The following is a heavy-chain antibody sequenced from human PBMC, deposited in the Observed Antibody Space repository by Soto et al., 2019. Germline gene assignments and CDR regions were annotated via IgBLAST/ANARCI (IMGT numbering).Heavy chain of an antibody. CDR3: ARGPTMTTDY. CDR2: IYYSGNSGTP. CDR1: GDSINSGRNN. D-gene: IGHD3-3*01. J-gene: IGHJ4*02. Sequence: SETLSLTCTVSGDSINSGRNNWNWIRQPPGKGLEWIGYIYYSGNSGTPNYNPSLQSRVTMSVDTSKNQFSLTLSSVTAADTAVYYCARGPTMTTDYWGQGTRVTVS. V-gene: IGHV4-61*01.